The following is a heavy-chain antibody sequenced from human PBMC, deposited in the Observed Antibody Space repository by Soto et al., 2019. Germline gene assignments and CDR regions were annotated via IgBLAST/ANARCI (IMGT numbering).Heavy chain of an antibody. CDR3: ARASCGGDCPPIYYYYGMDV. J-gene: IGHJ6*02. CDR2: IYYSGST. D-gene: IGHD2-21*02. V-gene: IGHV4-61*01. Sequence: SETLSISSTVSGGSVSSGSYYWSWIRQPPGKGLEWIGYIYYSGSTNYNPSLKSRVTISVDTSKNQFSLKLSSVTAADTAVYYCARASCGGDCPPIYYYYGMDVWGQGTTVTVSS. CDR1: GGSVSSGSYY.